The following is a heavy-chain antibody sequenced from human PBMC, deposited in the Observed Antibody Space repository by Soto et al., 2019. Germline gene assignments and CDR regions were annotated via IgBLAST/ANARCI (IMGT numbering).Heavy chain of an antibody. CDR2: ISYDGSNK. CDR1: GFTFSSYA. Sequence: GSLRLPCSASGFTFSSYAMHGVRQAPGKGLEWVAVISYDGSNKYYADSVKGRFTISRDNSKNTLYLQMNSLRAEDTAVYYCERGRKKWEPRPGFDYWGQGTLVTVYS. V-gene: IGHV3-30-3*01. CDR3: ERGRKKWEPRPGFDY. D-gene: IGHD1-26*01. J-gene: IGHJ4*02.